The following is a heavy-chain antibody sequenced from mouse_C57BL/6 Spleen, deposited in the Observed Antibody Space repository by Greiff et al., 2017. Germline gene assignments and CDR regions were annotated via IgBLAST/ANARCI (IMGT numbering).Heavy chain of an antibody. V-gene: IGHV1-55*01. D-gene: IGHD3-2*02. CDR2: IYPGSGST. CDR1: GYTFTSYW. CDR3: ARECSSGYAGFAY. J-gene: IGHJ3*01. Sequence: VQLQQSGAELVKPGASVKMSCKASGYTFTSYWITWVKQRPGQGLEWIGDIYPGSGSTNYNEKFKSKATLTVDTSSSTAYMQLSSLTSDDSAVYYCARECSSGYAGFAYWGQGTLVTVSA.